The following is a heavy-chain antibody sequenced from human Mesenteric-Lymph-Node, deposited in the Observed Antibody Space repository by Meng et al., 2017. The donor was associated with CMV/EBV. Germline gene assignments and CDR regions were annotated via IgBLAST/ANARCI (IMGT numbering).Heavy chain of an antibody. CDR1: GGSFSGYY. CDR3: ARGHRAASFDY. D-gene: IGHD2-15*01. J-gene: IGHJ4*02. CDR2: INHSGST. Sequence: SETLSLTCAVYGGSFSGYYWSWIRQPPGKGLEWIGEINHSGSTNYNPSLKSRVTISVDTSKNQFPLKLSSVTAADTAVYYCARGHRAASFDYWGQGTLVTVSS. V-gene: IGHV4-34*01.